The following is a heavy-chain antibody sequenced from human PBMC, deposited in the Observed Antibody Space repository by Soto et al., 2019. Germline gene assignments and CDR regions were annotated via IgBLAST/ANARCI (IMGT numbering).Heavy chain of an antibody. CDR1: GYTFTSYD. Sequence: QVQLVQSGAEVKKPGASVKVSCKASGYTFTSYDSNWVRQATGQGLEWMVWMNPNSGDTGYAQNVQGRVTMTRNTSISTAYMELSSLRSEDTAVYYCARPRFLESNWFDPWGQGTLVTVSS. D-gene: IGHD3-3*01. CDR3: ARPRFLESNWFDP. J-gene: IGHJ5*02. CDR2: MNPNSGDT. V-gene: IGHV1-8*01.